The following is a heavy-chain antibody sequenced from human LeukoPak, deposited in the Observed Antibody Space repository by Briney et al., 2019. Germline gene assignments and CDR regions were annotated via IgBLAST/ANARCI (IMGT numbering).Heavy chain of an antibody. J-gene: IGHJ4*02. CDR3: ARVDSINWYDSRGYFDY. V-gene: IGHV4-59*01. CDR2: IYYTGST. CDR1: GGSISTYY. Sequence: SETLSLTCTVSGGSISTYYWSWIRQPPGKGLEWIGYIYYTGSTNYNPSLTSRVTLSVDTSKNQFSLNLSSVTAADTAVYYCARVDSINWYDSRGYFDYWGQGTLVTVSS. D-gene: IGHD6-13*01.